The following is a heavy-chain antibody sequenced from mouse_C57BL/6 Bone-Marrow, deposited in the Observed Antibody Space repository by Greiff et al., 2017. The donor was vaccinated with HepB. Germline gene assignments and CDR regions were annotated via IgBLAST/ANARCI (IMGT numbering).Heavy chain of an antibody. V-gene: IGHV1-72*01. D-gene: IGHD1-1*01. CDR1: GFTFTSYC. CDR2: IDPNCGGT. J-gene: IGHJ2*01. Sequence: LQHPGSALVKPVASVKLSCPASGFTFTSYCMPWVKQCPGRGLAWIGRIDPNCGGTKYNEKFKSKATLTVDKPASTAYMQLSSLTSEDSAVYYCASGITTNFDYWGQGTTLTVSS. CDR3: ASGITTNFDY.